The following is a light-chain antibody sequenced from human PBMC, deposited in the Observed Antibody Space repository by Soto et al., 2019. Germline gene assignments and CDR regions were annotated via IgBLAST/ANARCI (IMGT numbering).Light chain of an antibody. V-gene: IGKV1-39*01. CDR1: QTFSGH. Sequence: DIQMTQSPSSLSASVGDTVTISCRANQTFSGHLNWYQQKPGKAPKLLIYGASFLQSGVPSRFNGSGSGTDFTLTISSLQPDDSSTYYCQQSYRIPPTFGQGTKVEI. CDR3: QQSYRIPPT. J-gene: IGKJ2*01. CDR2: GAS.